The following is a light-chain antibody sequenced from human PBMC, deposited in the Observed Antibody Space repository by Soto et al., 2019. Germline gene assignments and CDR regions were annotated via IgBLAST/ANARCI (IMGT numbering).Light chain of an antibody. Sequence: EIVLAQSPGIVSLSPGERATLSCRASQTISGTSLAWYQQKPGQAPRLLIYGASSRATDIPDRFTGSGSATDFTLAISRLEPEDFGIYYCHQYGTSPLTFGGGTKVDIK. CDR3: HQYGTSPLT. CDR1: QTISGTS. CDR2: GAS. J-gene: IGKJ4*01. V-gene: IGKV3-20*01.